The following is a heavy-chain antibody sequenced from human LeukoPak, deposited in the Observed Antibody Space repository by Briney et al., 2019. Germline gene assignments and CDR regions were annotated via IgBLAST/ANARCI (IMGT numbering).Heavy chain of an antibody. CDR1: GFTFSSYG. J-gene: IGHJ4*02. CDR3: AKDRSGWYGGSGY. D-gene: IGHD6-19*01. Sequence: GRSLRLSCAASGFTFSSYGMHWVRQAPGKGLEWVAFISNDGTTKYYADSVKGRFTISRDNSKNTLYLEMNSLRAEDTAVYYCAKDRSGWYGGSGYWGQGTLVTVSS. CDR2: ISNDGTTK. V-gene: IGHV3-30*18.